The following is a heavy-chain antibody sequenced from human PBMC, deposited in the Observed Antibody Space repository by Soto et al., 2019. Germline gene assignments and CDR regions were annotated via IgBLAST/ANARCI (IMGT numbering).Heavy chain of an antibody. J-gene: IGHJ4*02. CDR2: IYYSGST. Sequence: PSETLSLTCTVSGGSISSYYWSWIRQPPGKGLEWIGYIYYSGSTNYNPSLKSRVTISVDTSKNQFSLKLSSVTAADTAVYYCARVTWIQLWTRFGYWGQGTLVTVSS. V-gene: IGHV4-59*01. D-gene: IGHD5-18*01. CDR1: GGSISSYY. CDR3: ARVTWIQLWTRFGY.